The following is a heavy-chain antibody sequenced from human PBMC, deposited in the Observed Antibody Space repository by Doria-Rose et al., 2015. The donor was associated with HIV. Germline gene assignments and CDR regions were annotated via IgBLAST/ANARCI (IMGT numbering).Heavy chain of an antibody. J-gene: IGHJ4*02. V-gene: IGHV2-26*01. CDR3: ARIKSSRWYHKYYFDF. CDR1: GVSLSSPGMG. CDR2: IFSDDER. Sequence: SGPVLVKPTETLTLTCTVSGVSLSSPGMGVSWIRQPPGKALGWLANIFSDDERSYKTSLKSRLTISRGTSKSQVVLTMTDMDSVDTATYYCARIKSSRWYHKYYFDFWGQGTLVIVSA. D-gene: IGHD6-13*01.